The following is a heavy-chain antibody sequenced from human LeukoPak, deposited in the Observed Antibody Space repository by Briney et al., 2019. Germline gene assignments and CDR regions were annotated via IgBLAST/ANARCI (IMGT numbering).Heavy chain of an antibody. V-gene: IGHV3-30*18. CDR3: AKHRPDSSGYYPTPDAFDI. Sequence: QPGRSLRLSCAASGFTFNNYAIHWVRQAPGKGLEWAAFISYDGSNKQYADSVKGRFTISRDNSKNTVSLQMNSLRGEDTAVYYCAKHRPDSSGYYPTPDAFDIWGQGTMVTVSS. D-gene: IGHD3-22*01. CDR1: GFTFNNYA. J-gene: IGHJ3*02. CDR2: ISYDGSNK.